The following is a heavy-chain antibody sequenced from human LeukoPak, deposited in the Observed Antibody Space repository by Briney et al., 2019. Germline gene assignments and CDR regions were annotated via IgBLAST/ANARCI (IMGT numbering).Heavy chain of an antibody. V-gene: IGHV1-69*04. Sequence: SVKVSCKASGGTFSSYAISWVRQAPGQGLGLMGRIIPIFGIANYAQKFQGRVTITADKSTSTGYMELSSLRSEDTAVYYCARVEGYCSGGSCYLDPWGQGTLVTVSS. J-gene: IGHJ5*02. CDR3: ARVEGYCSGGSCYLDP. CDR2: IIPIFGIA. D-gene: IGHD2-15*01. CDR1: GGTFSSYA.